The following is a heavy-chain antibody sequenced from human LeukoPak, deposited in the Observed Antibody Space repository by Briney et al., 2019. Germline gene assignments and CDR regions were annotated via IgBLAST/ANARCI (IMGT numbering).Heavy chain of an antibody. CDR3: ARDWMVAARVGAFDI. CDR1: GFTFSSYS. CDR2: ISSSSSYI. D-gene: IGHD2-15*01. J-gene: IGHJ3*02. V-gene: IGHV3-21*01. Sequence: PGGSLRLSCAASGFTFSSYSMNWVRQAPGKGLEWVSSISSSSSYIYYADSVKGRFTISRDNAKNSLYLQMNSLRAEDTAVYYCARDWMVAARVGAFDIWGQGTMVTVSS.